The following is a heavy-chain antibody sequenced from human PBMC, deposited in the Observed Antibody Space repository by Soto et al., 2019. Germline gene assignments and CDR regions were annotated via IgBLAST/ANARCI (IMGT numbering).Heavy chain of an antibody. V-gene: IGHV3-23*01. CDR2: ISCSGRST. CDR3: AKDFDRDKWYFDY. D-gene: IGHD3-9*01. CDR1: GFTFSSYA. J-gene: IGHJ4*02. Sequence: EVQLLESGGGSVQPGGSLRLSCAASGFTFSSYAMSWVRQAPGKGLEWVSLISCSGRSTYYADSVRDRFTVSRDNSKNTLYLQMNSLRADDTALYYCAKDFDRDKWYFDYWGQGILVTVS.